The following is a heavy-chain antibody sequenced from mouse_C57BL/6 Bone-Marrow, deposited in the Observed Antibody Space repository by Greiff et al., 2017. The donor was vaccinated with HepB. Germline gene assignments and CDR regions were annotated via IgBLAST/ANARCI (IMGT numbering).Heavy chain of an antibody. CDR1: GYSFTNYL. D-gene: IGHD2-3*01. J-gene: IGHJ1*03. V-gene: IGHV1-54*01. Sequence: QVQLQQSGAELVRPGTSVKVSCKASGYSFTNYLIEWVKQRPGQGLEWIGVINPGSGGTNYNEKFKGKATLTADKSSSTAYMQLSSLTSEDYAVYFCARGGWLLRYWYFDVWDTGTRVTVSS. CDR3: ARGGWLLRYWYFDV. CDR2: INPGSGGT.